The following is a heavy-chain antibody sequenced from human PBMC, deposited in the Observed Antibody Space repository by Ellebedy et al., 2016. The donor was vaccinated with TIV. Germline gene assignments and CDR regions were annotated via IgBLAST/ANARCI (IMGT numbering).Heavy chain of an antibody. CDR1: GFTFSNFG. CDR3: ARLVGATSY. J-gene: IGHJ4*02. CDR2: VSYDGSNK. Sequence: GGSLRLXXAASGFTFSNFGMHWVRQAPGKGLEWVAVVSYDGSNKYSADSVKGRFTISRDNAKNTLYLQMNSLRAEDTAVYYCARLVGATSYWGQGSLVTVSS. D-gene: IGHD1-26*01. V-gene: IGHV3-30*03.